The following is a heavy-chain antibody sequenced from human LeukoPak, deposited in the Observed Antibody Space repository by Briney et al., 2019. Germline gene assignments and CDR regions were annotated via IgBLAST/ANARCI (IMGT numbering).Heavy chain of an antibody. J-gene: IGHJ4*02. Sequence: GESLKLSCEGSRYSFDSYAMTWVRQAPGKGLEWVSSINGGGEITYYAESVKGRFTVSRDNSKNTLFLRMNSLRAEDTAVFYCAKRYGDSTGWFFDFWGQGSLVTVSS. D-gene: IGHD6-13*01. CDR1: RYSFDSYA. CDR3: AKRYGDSTGWFFDF. CDR2: INGGGEIT. V-gene: IGHV3-23*01.